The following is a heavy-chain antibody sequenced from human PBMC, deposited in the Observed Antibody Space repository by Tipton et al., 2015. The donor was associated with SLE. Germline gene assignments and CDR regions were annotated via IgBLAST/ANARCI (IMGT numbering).Heavy chain of an antibody. CDR3: ARATGRLQLGDS. V-gene: IGHV1-8*01. Sequence: QLVQSGAEVKKPGASVKVSCKASGYTFTNYDINWVRQASGQGLEWMGWMNPNSGNTGYAQKFQGRVTMTRNTSIGTADMELSILRSEDSAVYYCARATGRLQLGDSWGQGTLVTVSS. D-gene: IGHD4-11*01. CDR1: GYTFTNYD. CDR2: MNPNSGNT. J-gene: IGHJ4*02.